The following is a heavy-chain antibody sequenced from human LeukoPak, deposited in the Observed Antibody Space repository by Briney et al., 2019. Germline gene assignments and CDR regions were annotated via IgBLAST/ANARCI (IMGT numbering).Heavy chain of an antibody. CDR1: GYTFTGYY. J-gene: IGHJ4*02. CDR3: AREYDYGDYGRGPFDY. V-gene: IGHV1-2*04. CDR2: INPNSGGT. Sequence: ASVKVSCKASGYTFTGYYMHWVRQAPGQGLEWMGWINPNSGGTNYAQKFQGWVTMTRDTSISTAYMELSRLRSDDTAVYYCAREYDYGDYGRGPFDYWGQGTLVTVSS. D-gene: IGHD4-17*01.